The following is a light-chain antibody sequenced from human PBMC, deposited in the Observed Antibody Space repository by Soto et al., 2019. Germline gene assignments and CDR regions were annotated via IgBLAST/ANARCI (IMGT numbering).Light chain of an antibody. J-gene: IGKJ4*01. Sequence: EILLTQSPVTLSVSPGARATLSCRASQSLTSNLAWYQQRPGQAPRLLIYDTSTRATDVPARFSGSGSGTEFNLTIASLQSEAFAVYYCQQYNHWPRMLSFGGGTRVEL. CDR3: QQYNHWPRMLS. CDR2: DTS. V-gene: IGKV3-15*01. CDR1: QSLTSN.